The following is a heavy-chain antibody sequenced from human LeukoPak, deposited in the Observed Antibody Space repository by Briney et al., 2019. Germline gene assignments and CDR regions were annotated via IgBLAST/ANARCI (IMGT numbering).Heavy chain of an antibody. CDR2: ISGSGAST. CDR3: AKYLPSRYSSSAVDY. J-gene: IGHJ4*02. CDR1: GFTFSNYG. Sequence: PGGSLRLSCAASGFTFSNYGMHWVRQAPGKGLEWVSGISGSGASTYYADSVKGRFTISRDNSKNTLYLQMNSLRAEDTAVYYCAKYLPSRYSSSAVDYWGQGTLVTVSS. V-gene: IGHV3-23*01. D-gene: IGHD6-6*01.